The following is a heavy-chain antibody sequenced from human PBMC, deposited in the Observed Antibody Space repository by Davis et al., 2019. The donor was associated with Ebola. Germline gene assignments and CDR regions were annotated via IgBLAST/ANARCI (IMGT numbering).Heavy chain of an antibody. J-gene: IGHJ4*02. D-gene: IGHD2-15*01. CDR3: VKDRFTVVVVHGGFDY. CDR2: ISTNGENT. V-gene: IGHV3-64D*06. CDR1: GFTFSSYA. Sequence: GESLKISCSASGFTFSSYAMHWVCPAPGKGLESVSRISTNGENTYYAESVKGRFTISRDNSKDTLYLQMRSLRTEDTAVYYCVKDRFTVVVVHGGFDYWGQGTLVTVSS.